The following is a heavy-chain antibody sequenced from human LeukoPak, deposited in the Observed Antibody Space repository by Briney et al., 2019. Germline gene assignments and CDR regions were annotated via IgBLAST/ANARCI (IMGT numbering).Heavy chain of an antibody. CDR1: GYTFTSYG. J-gene: IGHJ3*02. CDR2: IIPIFGTA. CDR3: ARDGGAYCGGDCYTDAFDI. V-gene: IGHV1-69*06. Sequence: ASVKVSCKASGYTFTSYGISWVRQAPGQGLEWMGGIIPIFGTANYAQKFQGRVTITADKSTSTAYMELSSLRSEDTAVYYCARDGGAYCGGDCYTDAFDIWGQGTMVTVSS. D-gene: IGHD2-21*02.